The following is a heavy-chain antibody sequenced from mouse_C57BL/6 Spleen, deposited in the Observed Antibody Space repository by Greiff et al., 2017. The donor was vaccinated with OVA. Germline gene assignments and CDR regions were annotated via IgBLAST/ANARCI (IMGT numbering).Heavy chain of an antibody. D-gene: IGHD2-12*01. Sequence: QVQLQQPGTELVKPGASVKLSCKASGYTFTSYWMHWVQQRPGQGLEWIGNINPCNGGTNYNQKFKSKATLTVDKSSSTAYMQLSSLTSEDSAVYYGAKSRASYSDDYAMDYWGQGTSVTVSS. CDR2: INPCNGGT. V-gene: IGHV1-53*01. CDR1: GYTFTSYW. J-gene: IGHJ4*01. CDR3: AKSRASYSDDYAMDY.